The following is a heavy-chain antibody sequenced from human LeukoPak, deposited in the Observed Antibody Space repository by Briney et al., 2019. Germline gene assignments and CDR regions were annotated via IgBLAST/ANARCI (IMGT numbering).Heavy chain of an antibody. CDR3: AREYGDDAFDI. CDR2: ISYHGSNK. J-gene: IGHJ3*02. CDR1: GFTFSSYV. V-gene: IGHV3-30-3*01. Sequence: GGSLRLSCVASGFTFSSYVMHWVRQAPGKGLEWVALISYHGSNKYYADSVKGRFTISRDNSKNTLYLQMNNLRAEDTAVYYCAREYGDDAFDIWGQGTMVTVSS. D-gene: IGHD3-10*01.